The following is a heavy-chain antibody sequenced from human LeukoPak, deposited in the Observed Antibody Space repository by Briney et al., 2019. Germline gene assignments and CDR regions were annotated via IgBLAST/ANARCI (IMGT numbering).Heavy chain of an antibody. J-gene: IGHJ4*02. D-gene: IGHD1-26*01. CDR1: GGSISSSNYY. CDR3: ARAESGYSGSYYFSY. CDR2: IYYSGST. Sequence: SETLSLTCTVSGGSISSSNYYWSWIRQPPGKGLEWIGYIYYSGSTNYNPSLKSRVTISVDTSKNQFSLKLSSVTAADTAVYYCARAESGYSGSYYFSYWGQGTLVTVSS. V-gene: IGHV4-61*01.